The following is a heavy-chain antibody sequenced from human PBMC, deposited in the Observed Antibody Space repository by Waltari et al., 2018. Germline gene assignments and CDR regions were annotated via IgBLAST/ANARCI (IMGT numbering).Heavy chain of an antibody. V-gene: IGHV3-21*01. D-gene: IGHD4-17*01. J-gene: IGHJ4*02. Sequence: EVQLVESGGGLVKPGGSLRLSCAASGFTFSSYSMNWVRQAPGKGLEWVSSISSSSSYIYYADSVKGRFTISRDNAKNSLYLQMNSLRAEDTAVYYCARDRDYGDYEGDYWGQGTLVTVSS. CDR2: ISSSSSYI. CDR3: ARDRDYGDYEGDY. CDR1: GFTFSSYS.